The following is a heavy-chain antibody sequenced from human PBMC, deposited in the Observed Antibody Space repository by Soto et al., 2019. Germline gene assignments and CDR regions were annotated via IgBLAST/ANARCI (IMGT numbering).Heavy chain of an antibody. J-gene: IGHJ1*01. CDR1: GYTFTSYY. D-gene: IGHD3-22*01. Sequence: ASVKVSCKASGYTFTSYYMHWVRQAPGQGLEWMGIINPSGGSTSYAQKFQGRVTMTRDTSTSTVYMELSSLRSEDTAVYYCARDLKLAPSKIVVVSSVYFQHWGQGTLVTVSS. CDR3: ARDLKLAPSKIVVVSSVYFQH. V-gene: IGHV1-46*01. CDR2: INPSGGST.